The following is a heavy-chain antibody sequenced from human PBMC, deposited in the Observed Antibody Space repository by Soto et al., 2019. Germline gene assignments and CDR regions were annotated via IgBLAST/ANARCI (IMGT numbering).Heavy chain of an antibody. CDR1: GGSISSYY. CDR2: IYYSGST. J-gene: IGHJ4*02. Sequence: SETLSLTCTVSGGSISSYYWSWIRQPPGKGLEWIGYIYYSGSTNYNPSLKSRVTITVDTSKNQFSLKLSSVTAADTAVYYCARRYGPGFDYWGQGTLVTVSS. V-gene: IGHV4-59*08. D-gene: IGHD4-17*01. CDR3: ARRYGPGFDY.